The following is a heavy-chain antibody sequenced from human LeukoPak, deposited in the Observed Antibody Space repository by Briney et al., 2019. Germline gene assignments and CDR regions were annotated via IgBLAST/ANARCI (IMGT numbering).Heavy chain of an antibody. D-gene: IGHD2-2*01. Sequence: PSQTLSLTCTVSGGSISSGSYYWSWIRQPAGKGLEWIGRIYTSGSTNYNPSLKSRVTISVDTSKNQFSLKLSSVTAADTAVYYCASPCSHCSRTSTWFDPWGQGTLVTVSS. CDR1: GGSISSGSYY. CDR2: IYTSGST. CDR3: ASPCSHCSRTSTWFDP. J-gene: IGHJ5*02. V-gene: IGHV4-61*02.